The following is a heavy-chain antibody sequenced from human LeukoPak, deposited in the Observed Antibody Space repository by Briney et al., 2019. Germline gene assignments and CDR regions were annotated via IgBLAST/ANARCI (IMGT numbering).Heavy chain of an antibody. Sequence: PSETLSLTCTVSGGSISSYYWSWIRQPPGKGLEWIGYIYYSGSTNYNPSLKSRVTISVDTCKNQFSLKLSSVTAADTAVYYCARHDYYYYYGMDVWGQGTTVTVSS. J-gene: IGHJ6*02. CDR2: IYYSGST. V-gene: IGHV4-59*08. CDR1: GGSISSYY. CDR3: ARHDYYYYYGMDV.